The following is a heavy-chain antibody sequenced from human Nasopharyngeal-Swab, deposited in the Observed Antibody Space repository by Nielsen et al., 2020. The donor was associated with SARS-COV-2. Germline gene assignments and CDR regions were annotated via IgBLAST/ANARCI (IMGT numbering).Heavy chain of an antibody. J-gene: IGHJ6*02. V-gene: IGHV3-74*01. Sequence: GESLKISCAASGFTFSSYWTHWVRQAPGKGLVWVSRINSDGSSTSYADSVKGRFTISRDNAKNTLYLQMNSLRAEDTAVYYCARYFPRPLDFWNHLSVSHLLYYYGMDVWGQGTTVTVSS. CDR3: ARYFPRPLDFWNHLSVSHLLYYYGMDV. CDR1: GFTFSSYW. CDR2: INSDGSST. D-gene: IGHD3-3*01.